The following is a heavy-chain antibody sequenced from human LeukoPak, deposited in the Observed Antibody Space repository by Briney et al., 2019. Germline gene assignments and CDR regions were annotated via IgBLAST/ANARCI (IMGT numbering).Heavy chain of an antibody. Sequence: SETLSLTCAVYGGSFSGYYWSWIRQPPGKGLEWIGEINHSGSTNYNPSLKSRVTISVDTSKDQFSLKLSPVTAADTAVYYCAKDGFERGDDTDYMDVWGKGTTVTVSS. V-gene: IGHV4-34*01. D-gene: IGHD3-22*01. CDR3: AKDGFERGDDTDYMDV. CDR2: INHSGST. J-gene: IGHJ6*03. CDR1: GGSFSGYY.